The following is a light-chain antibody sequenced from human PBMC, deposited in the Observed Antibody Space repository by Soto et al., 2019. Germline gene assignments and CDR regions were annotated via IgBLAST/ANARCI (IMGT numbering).Light chain of an antibody. Sequence: EIVLTQTPATLSMSPGERATLSCRASHSVRTYVAWYQQKPSQAPRLLIYDTSNRATGIPARFSGSGSGTDFTLTISRLEPEDFAVYYCQHRADWPRFTFGGGTKVEIK. CDR3: QHRADWPRFT. CDR1: HSVRTY. CDR2: DTS. J-gene: IGKJ4*01. V-gene: IGKV3-11*01.